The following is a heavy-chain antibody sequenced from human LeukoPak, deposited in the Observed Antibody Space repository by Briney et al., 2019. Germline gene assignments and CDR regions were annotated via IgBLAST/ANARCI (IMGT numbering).Heavy chain of an antibody. V-gene: IGHV1-46*01. J-gene: IGHJ3*02. CDR2: SNPSGGST. CDR1: GYTLTTYH. D-gene: IGHD2-2*01. Sequence: ASVKVSCKASGYTLTTYHIHWVRQAPGQGLEWMGISNPSGGSTSYAQKFQGRVTMTRDTSTSTVYMELSSLRSDDTAVYYCASRDYCSVTSCSFGAYDIWGQGTLVTVSS. CDR3: ASRDYCSVTSCSFGAYDI.